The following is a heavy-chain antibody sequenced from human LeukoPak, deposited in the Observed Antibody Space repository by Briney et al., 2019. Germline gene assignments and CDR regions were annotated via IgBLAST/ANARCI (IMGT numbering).Heavy chain of an antibody. Sequence: PSETLSLTCTVSGGSISSSSYYWSWIRQPPGKGLEWIGYISYSGSTKYNPSLKSRVTISVDRSKNQFSLKLSSVTAADTAVYYCARDPLGGYHFDYWGQGTLVTVSS. CDR3: ARDPLGGYHFDY. J-gene: IGHJ4*02. D-gene: IGHD3-16*02. V-gene: IGHV4-61*01. CDR1: GGSISSSSYY. CDR2: ISYSGST.